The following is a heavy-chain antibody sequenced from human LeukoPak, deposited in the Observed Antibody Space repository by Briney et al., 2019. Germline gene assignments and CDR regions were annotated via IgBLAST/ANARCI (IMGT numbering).Heavy chain of an antibody. CDR1: GGSISSYY. V-gene: IGHV4-59*01. CDR2: IYYSGST. J-gene: IGHJ5*02. CDR3: ARDTPEYNWFDP. Sequence: SETLSLTCTVSGGSISSYYWSWIRQPPGKGLEWIGYIYYSGSTNYNPSLKSRVTISVDTSKNQFSLKLSSVTAADTAVYYCARDTPEYNWFDPWGQGTLVTVSS. D-gene: IGHD2-2*01.